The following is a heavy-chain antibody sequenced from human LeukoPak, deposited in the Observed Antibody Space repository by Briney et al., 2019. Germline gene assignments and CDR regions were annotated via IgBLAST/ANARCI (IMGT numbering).Heavy chain of an antibody. Sequence: GGSLRLSCAASGFTFSNYGMSWVRQAPGKGLEWVSAISGSGGSTYYADSVKGRFTISRDNAKNSLYLQMNSLRAEDTAVYYCARDLSGSPDYWGQGTLVTVSS. D-gene: IGHD1-26*01. V-gene: IGHV3-23*01. CDR1: GFTFSNYG. CDR3: ARDLSGSPDY. J-gene: IGHJ4*02. CDR2: ISGSGGST.